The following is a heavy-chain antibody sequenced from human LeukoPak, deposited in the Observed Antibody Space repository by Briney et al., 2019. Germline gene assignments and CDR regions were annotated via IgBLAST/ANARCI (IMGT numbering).Heavy chain of an antibody. V-gene: IGHV4-38-2*02. CDR2: IYHSRST. Sequence: PSETLSLTCTVSGYSISSGYYWGWIRQPPGKGLEWIGSIYHSRSTYYNPSLKSRVTISVDTSKNQFSLKLSSVTAADTAVYYCARVYCSSTSCPYYYYYMDVWGKGTTVTVSS. CDR1: GYSISSGYY. CDR3: ARVYCSSTSCPYYYYYMDV. D-gene: IGHD2-2*01. J-gene: IGHJ6*03.